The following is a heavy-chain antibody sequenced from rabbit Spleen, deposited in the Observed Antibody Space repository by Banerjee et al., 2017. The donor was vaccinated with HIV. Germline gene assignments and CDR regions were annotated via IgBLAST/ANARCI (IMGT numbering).Heavy chain of an antibody. CDR3: AGDGDRSKRYYFDL. CDR2: IYAGSSGST. CDR1: GFSFSRSDY. D-gene: IGHD1-1*01. J-gene: IGHJ4*01. V-gene: IGHV1S40*01. Sequence: QSLGESGGDLVKPGASLTLTCTASGFSFSRSDYDYMCWVRQAPGKGLELIACIYAGSSGSTYYTSWAKGRFTISKTSSTTVTLQMTSLTAADTATYFCAGDGDRSKRYYFDLWGPGTLVTVS.